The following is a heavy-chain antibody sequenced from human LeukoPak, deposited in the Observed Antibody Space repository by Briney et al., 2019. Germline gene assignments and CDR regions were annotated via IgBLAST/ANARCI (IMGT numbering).Heavy chain of an antibody. D-gene: IGHD3-22*01. V-gene: IGHV3-23*01. J-gene: IGHJ4*02. CDR3: ARDYYESSGYPPEPYDN. CDR1: GFAFSSYG. CDR2: ISSSGARA. Sequence: GGSLRLSCAASGFAFSSYGMSWVRQAPGKGLEWVSAISSSGARAYYADSVKGRFTISRDNSKNTLYLQMNSLRTEDTAVYYCARDYYESSGYPPEPYDNWGQGTLVTVSS.